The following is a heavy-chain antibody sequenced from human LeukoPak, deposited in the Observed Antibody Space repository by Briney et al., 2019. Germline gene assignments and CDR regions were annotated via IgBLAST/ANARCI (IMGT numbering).Heavy chain of an antibody. Sequence: GGSLRLSCAASGFTSTGYSMNWVRQAPGKGLEWVSYISITSDNIYYADSVKGRFTISRDNSKNTLYLQMNSLRAEDTAVYYCAREVNNGWYDWGQGTLVTVSS. CDR1: GFTSTGYS. J-gene: IGHJ4*02. D-gene: IGHD6-19*01. CDR3: AREVNNGWYD. CDR2: ISITSDNI. V-gene: IGHV3-48*01.